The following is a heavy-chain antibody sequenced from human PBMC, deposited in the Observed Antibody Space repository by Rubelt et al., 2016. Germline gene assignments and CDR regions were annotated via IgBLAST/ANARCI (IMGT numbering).Heavy chain of an antibody. V-gene: IGHV4-31*03. D-gene: IGHD3-9*01. CDR2: IYYSGST. CDR3: ARGWLNLFDP. Sequence: QVQLQESGPGLVKPSQTLSLTCTVSGGSISSGGYYWSWIRQHPGKGLEWIGYIYYSGSTYYNPSLKSRFTISVDTSKHQFSLRLSSVSVTDTAMYRCARGWLNLFDPWGQGTLVTVSS. CDR1: GGSISSGGYY. J-gene: IGHJ5*02.